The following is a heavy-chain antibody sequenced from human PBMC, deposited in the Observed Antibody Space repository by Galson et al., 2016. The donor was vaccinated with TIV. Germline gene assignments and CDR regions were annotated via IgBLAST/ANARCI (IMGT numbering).Heavy chain of an antibody. CDR2: INGDGSST. V-gene: IGHV3-74*01. D-gene: IGHD3/OR15-3a*01. CDR1: GFTFSNFW. Sequence: SLRLSCAASGFTFSNFWIHWVRHSPGKGPVWVSRINGDGSSTTYADSVKGRFTISRDNAENTLYLQMNSLRVDDTAVYYCARAGDWLGVYGLDVWGQGTTVTVSS. CDR3: ARAGDWLGVYGLDV. J-gene: IGHJ6*02.